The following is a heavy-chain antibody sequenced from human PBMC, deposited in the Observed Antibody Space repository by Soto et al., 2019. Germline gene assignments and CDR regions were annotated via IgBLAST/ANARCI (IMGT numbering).Heavy chain of an antibody. J-gene: IGHJ6*02. CDR2: ISTSNTYL. CDR1: GFTFSTHT. Sequence: EVQLVESGGGLVKAGGSLRLSCVASGFTFSTHTLLWIRQAPGKGLEWVSSISTSNTYLEYAHSLEGRFTISRDDAKDAVFLQMNSLRAEDTAVYYCVKGGEDITSPYGMDVWGQGDTVTVSS. V-gene: IGHV3-21*02. D-gene: IGHD3-16*01. CDR3: VKGGEDITSPYGMDV.